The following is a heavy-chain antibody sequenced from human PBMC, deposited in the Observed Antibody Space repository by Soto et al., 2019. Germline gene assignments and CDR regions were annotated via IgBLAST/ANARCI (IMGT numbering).Heavy chain of an antibody. V-gene: IGHV1-69*04. CDR3: ARDRRGDYGQYYYYYMDV. CDR1: GGTFSSYT. Sequence: VASVKVSCKASGGTFSSYTISWVRQAPGQGLEWMGRIIPILGIANYAQKFQGRVTITADKSTSTAYMELSSLRSEDTAVYYCARDRRGDYGQYYYYYMDVWGKGTTVTVSS. D-gene: IGHD4-17*01. CDR2: IIPILGIA. J-gene: IGHJ6*03.